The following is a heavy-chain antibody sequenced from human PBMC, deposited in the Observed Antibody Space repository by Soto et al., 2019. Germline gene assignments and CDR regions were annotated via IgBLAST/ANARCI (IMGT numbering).Heavy chain of an antibody. CDR3: ARDQSAMDTGYGMDV. CDR1: GFTFSSYS. CDR2: ISSSSSYI. D-gene: IGHD5-18*01. Sequence: GGSLRLSCAASGFTFSSYSMNWVRQAPGKGLEWVSSISSSSSYIYYADSVKGRFTISRDNAKNSLYLQMNSLRAEDTAVYYCARDQSAMDTGYGMDVWGQGTTVTVS. V-gene: IGHV3-21*01. J-gene: IGHJ6*02.